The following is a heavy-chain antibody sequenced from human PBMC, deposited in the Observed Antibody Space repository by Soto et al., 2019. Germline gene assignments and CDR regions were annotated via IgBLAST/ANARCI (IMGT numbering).Heavy chain of an antibody. J-gene: IGHJ3*02. V-gene: IGHV3-30*18. D-gene: IGHD2-2*01. CDR3: AKGGPDCASTTYYLLVALDI. Sequence: QVQLVQSGGGVVQPGRSLRLSCAASGFTFSSYVTHWVRQAPGKGLEWVAVISHDGNNKYYADSVKGRFTISRDNSKNTLYLQMNSLRTEDTAVYYCAKGGPDCASTTYYLLVALDIWGQGTMVTVSS. CDR1: GFTFSSYV. CDR2: ISHDGNNK.